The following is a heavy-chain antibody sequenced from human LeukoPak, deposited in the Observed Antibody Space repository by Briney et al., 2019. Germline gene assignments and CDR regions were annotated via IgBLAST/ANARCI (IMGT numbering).Heavy chain of an antibody. J-gene: IGHJ6*03. D-gene: IGHD1-14*01. CDR2: IRYDGSNK. CDR3: AKTGFQWGEYFYYMDV. CDR1: GFTFSSYG. Sequence: PGGSLRLSCAASGFTFSSYGMHWVRQAPRKGLEWVAFIRYDGSNKYYADSVKGRFTISRDNSKNTLYLQMNSLRAEDTAVYYCAKTGFQWGEYFYYMDVWGKGTTVTVSS. V-gene: IGHV3-30*02.